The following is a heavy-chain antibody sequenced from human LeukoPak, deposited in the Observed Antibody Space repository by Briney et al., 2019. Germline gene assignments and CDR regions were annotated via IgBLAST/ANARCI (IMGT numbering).Heavy chain of an antibody. CDR3: AKNSCTNSVCHSDY. V-gene: IGHV3-43D*04. D-gene: IGHD2-8*01. Sequence: GGSLRLSCAASGFTFDDYAMHWVRQAPGKGLEWVSLISWDGGSTYYADSVKGRFTISRDNSKNSLYLQMNSLRAEDTALYYCAKNSCTNSVCHSDYWGQGTLVTVSS. CDR2: ISWDGGST. CDR1: GFTFDDYA. J-gene: IGHJ4*02.